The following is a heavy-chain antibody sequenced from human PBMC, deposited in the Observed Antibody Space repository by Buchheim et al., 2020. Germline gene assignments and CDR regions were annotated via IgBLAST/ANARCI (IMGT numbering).Heavy chain of an antibody. CDR1: GFTFSSYA. J-gene: IGHJ5*02. Sequence: EAQVVESGGGLVQPGGSLRLSCAASGFTFSSYAMTWVRQAPGKGLEWVSTIFNTAGGTYYADSVKGRFTISRDNSQNMVYLQMNTLGAEDTALYYCARRMTFGATPGLDPWGQGTL. V-gene: IGHV3-23*04. CDR3: ARRMTFGATPGLDP. D-gene: IGHD3/OR15-3a*01. CDR2: IFNTAGGT.